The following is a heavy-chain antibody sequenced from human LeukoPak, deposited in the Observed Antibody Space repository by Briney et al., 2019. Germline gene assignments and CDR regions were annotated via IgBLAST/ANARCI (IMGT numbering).Heavy chain of an antibody. CDR3: ARGAYGDYESWYFDL. CDR1: GFTFSSYE. V-gene: IGHV3-48*03. Sequence: GGSLRLSCAASGFTFSSYEMNWVRQAPGKGLEWVSYISSSGSTIYYADSVKGRFTISRDNAKNSLYLQMNSLRAEDTAVYYCARGAYGDYESWYFDLWGRGTLVTVSS. D-gene: IGHD4-17*01. CDR2: ISSSGSTI. J-gene: IGHJ2*01.